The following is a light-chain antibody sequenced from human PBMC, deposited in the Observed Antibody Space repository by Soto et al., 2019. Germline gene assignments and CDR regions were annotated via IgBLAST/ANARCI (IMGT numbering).Light chain of an antibody. Sequence: DIQMTQSPSTLSASVGDRVTITCRASRSISNWLAWYQQRPGKAPRLLIYTASSLQSGVPSRFSGSGAGTEFTLTISSLQPDDFATYYCQQYNTYWTFGQGTKVDIK. V-gene: IGKV1-5*01. CDR2: TAS. CDR1: RSISNW. J-gene: IGKJ1*01. CDR3: QQYNTYWT.